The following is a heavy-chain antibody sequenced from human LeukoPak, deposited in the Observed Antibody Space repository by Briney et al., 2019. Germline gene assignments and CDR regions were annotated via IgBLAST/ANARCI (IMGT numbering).Heavy chain of an antibody. D-gene: IGHD2-21*01. V-gene: IGHV3-53*01. CDR2: IHYDGKI. CDR3: ASGDGYLQPY. CDR1: GFSVSGKF. Sequence: PGGSLRLSCAASGFSVSGKFMSWVRQAPGKGLEWVSIIHYDGKIRYAGSAGGRFTIYRDDSENTLFLQMNSLRVDDTAVYFCASGDGYLQPYWGQGTLVTVSS. J-gene: IGHJ4*02.